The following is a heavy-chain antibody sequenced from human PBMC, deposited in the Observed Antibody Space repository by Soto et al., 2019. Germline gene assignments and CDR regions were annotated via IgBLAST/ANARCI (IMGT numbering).Heavy chain of an antibody. CDR2: MYSNGDT. V-gene: IGHV4-31*03. D-gene: IGHD6-6*01. CDR3: ARRGGSSSGYYYYAMDV. CDR1: SDSMNSGGYY. J-gene: IGHJ6*02. Sequence: QVQLQESGPGLVKPSQTLSLTCSVSSDSMNSGGYYWSWIRQHPGKVLEWIGYMYSNGDTYYNPSLKSRVTISVDTSKTQFSLNLTSVTAADTAVYYCARRGGSSSGYYYYAMDVWGQGTTVTVAS.